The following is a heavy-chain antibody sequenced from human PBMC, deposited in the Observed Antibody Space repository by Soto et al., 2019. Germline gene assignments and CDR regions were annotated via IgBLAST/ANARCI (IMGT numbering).Heavy chain of an antibody. CDR1: GCSVSRYSAA. V-gene: IGHV6-1*01. CDR2: TYYRSKWYN. Sequence: LSQTLSLTCERSGCSVSRYSAACNWIRQSPSRGLEWLGRTYYRSKWYNDYAISMKSRITINPDTSKNQFSLQLDSVTPEDTAVYYCARLLANVDFGMDVWGQGTKVTVS. J-gene: IGHJ6*02. D-gene: IGHD2-8*01. CDR3: ARLLANVDFGMDV.